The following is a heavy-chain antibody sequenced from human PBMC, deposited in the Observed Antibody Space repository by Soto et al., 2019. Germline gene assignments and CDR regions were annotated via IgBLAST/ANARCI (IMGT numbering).Heavy chain of an antibody. V-gene: IGHV3-23*01. CDR2: INNGGDNI. CDR1: GFTFNNYA. J-gene: IGHJ4*02. D-gene: IGHD2-2*01. Sequence: GGSLRLSCVASGFTFNNYAMSWVRQAPGKGLEWVSSINNGGDNIYYADSVEGRFTISRDNSKSTLYLQMNSLRAEDTAVYYCAKTFLARYCSSSICYDPADYFDYWGQGTLVTVPS. CDR3: AKTFLARYCSSSICYDPADYFDY.